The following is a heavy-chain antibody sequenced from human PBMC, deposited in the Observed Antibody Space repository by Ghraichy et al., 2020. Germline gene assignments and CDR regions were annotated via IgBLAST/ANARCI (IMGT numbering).Heavy chain of an antibody. Sequence: GGSLRLSCVASGFTFSRYWMSGVRQAPGKGLEWVANIKQDGSEKHYVDSVKGRFTISRDNARNSQYLQMNNLRAEDTAVYYCARDTYYDVLPGYYMDDYLGQGTLVTVSS. CDR1: GFTFSRYW. D-gene: IGHD3-9*01. CDR2: IKQDGSEK. J-gene: IGHJ4*02. V-gene: IGHV3-7*04. CDR3: ARDTYYDVLPGYYMDDY.